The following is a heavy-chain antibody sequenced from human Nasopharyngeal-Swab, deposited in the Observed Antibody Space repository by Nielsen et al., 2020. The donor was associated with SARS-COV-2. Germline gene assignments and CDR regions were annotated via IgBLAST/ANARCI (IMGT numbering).Heavy chain of an antibody. CDR2: ISYDGNNK. V-gene: IGHV3-30*18. J-gene: IGHJ4*02. CDR3: AKDTRSGLVRGVINDY. D-gene: IGHD3-10*01. Sequence: WIRQPPGKGLEWVAVISYDGNNKYYADSVKGRFTISRDNSKNTLYLQMNSLRAEDTAVYYCAKDTRSGLVRGVINDYWGQGTLVTVSS.